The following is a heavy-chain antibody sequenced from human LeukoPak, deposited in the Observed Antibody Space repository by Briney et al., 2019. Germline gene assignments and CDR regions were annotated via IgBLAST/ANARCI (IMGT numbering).Heavy chain of an antibody. Sequence: GGSLRLSCAASGFTFSSYGMHWVRQAPGKGLEWVAFIRYDGSNKYYADSVKGRFTISRDNSKNTLYLQMNSLGAEDTAVYYCAGETYYYDSSGYFDYWGQGTLVTASS. CDR1: GFTFSSYG. D-gene: IGHD3-22*01. CDR2: IRYDGSNK. J-gene: IGHJ4*02. V-gene: IGHV3-30*02. CDR3: AGETYYYDSSGYFDY.